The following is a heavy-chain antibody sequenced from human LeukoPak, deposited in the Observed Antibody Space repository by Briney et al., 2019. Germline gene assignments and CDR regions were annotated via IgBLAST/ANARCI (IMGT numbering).Heavy chain of an antibody. J-gene: IGHJ3*02. CDR1: GFTFSSYS. CDR3: ARDQGLLAFDI. V-gene: IGHV3-21*01. CDR2: ISSSSSYI. Sequence: GGSLRLSCAASGFTFSSYSMNWVRQAPGKGLEWVSSISSSSSYIYYADSVKGRFTISRDNAKNSLYLQMNSLRAEDTAVYYCARDQGLLAFDIWGQGTMVTVSS. D-gene: IGHD2-15*01.